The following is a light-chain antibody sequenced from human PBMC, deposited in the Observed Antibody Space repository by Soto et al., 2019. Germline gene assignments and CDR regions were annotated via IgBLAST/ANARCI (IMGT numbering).Light chain of an antibody. CDR3: QQYNDNWT. CDR2: KAS. CDR1: QSISSW. J-gene: IGKJ1*01. Sequence: DIQMTQSPSTLSASVGDRVTITCRASQSISSWLAWYQQKPGKAPKLLIYKASTLQSGVPSRFSGSGSGTEFFLAICSLQPDDSATYYCQQYNDNWTFGQGTKVDIK. V-gene: IGKV1-5*03.